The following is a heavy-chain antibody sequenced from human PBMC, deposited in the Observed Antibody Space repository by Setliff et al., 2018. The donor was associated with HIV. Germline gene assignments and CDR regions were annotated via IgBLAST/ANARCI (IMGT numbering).Heavy chain of an antibody. V-gene: IGHV4-61*02. Sequence: PSETLSLTCTVSGDSISSGSYFWIWIRQPAGKGLEWIGRLHLSGDTNYNPSLKSRVTMSIDTSKNQFSLKLSSVTAADTAVYYCARDNSYYYGSGSHYWYGMDVWGQGTTVTVSS. D-gene: IGHD3-10*01. CDR3: ARDNSYYYGSGSHYWYGMDV. CDR2: LHLSGDT. J-gene: IGHJ6*01. CDR1: GDSISSGSYF.